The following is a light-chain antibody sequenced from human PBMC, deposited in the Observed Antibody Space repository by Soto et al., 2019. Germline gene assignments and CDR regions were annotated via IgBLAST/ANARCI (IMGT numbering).Light chain of an antibody. CDR2: GVT. V-gene: IGLV2-14*01. Sequence: QSVLTQPASVSRSPGQSITISCTGTSSDIGSYNFVSWYQQYPGKAPKLMIYGVTNRPSGVSDRFSGSKTGNTASLTISGLQAEDEAAYYCFSHRSGNSHVFGTGTKVTVL. CDR1: SSDIGSYNF. J-gene: IGLJ1*01. CDR3: FSHRSGNSHV.